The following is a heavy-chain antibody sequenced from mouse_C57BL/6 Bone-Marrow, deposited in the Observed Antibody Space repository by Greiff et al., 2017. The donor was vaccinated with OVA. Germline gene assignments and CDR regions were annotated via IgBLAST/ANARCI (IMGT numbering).Heavy chain of an antibody. J-gene: IGHJ4*01. Sequence: VKLMESGPELVKPGASVKISCKASGYAFSSSWMNWVKQRPGKGLEWIGRIYPGDGDTNYNGKFKDKATLTADKSSSTAYMQISSLTSEDSAVYFCANGYYSISYAMDYSGQGTSVTVSS. CDR3: ANGYYSISYAMDY. V-gene: IGHV1-82*01. CDR2: IYPGDGDT. D-gene: IGHD2-5*01. CDR1: GYAFSSSW.